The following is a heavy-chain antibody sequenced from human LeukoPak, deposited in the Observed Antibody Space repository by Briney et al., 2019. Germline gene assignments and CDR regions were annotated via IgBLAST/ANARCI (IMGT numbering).Heavy chain of an antibody. CDR3: ARDVCF. Sequence: SGGSLRLSCAVSGFTFSSYAMTWVCQPPGKGLEWVSDTGGSGCSKYYADSVKGRFTIYRDNSKNTVYLQITSLKADDRAIYFCARDVCFGGQGTLVTVSS. CDR1: GFTFSSYA. D-gene: IGHD3-16*01. J-gene: IGHJ4*02. V-gene: IGHV3-23*01. CDR2: TGGSGCSK.